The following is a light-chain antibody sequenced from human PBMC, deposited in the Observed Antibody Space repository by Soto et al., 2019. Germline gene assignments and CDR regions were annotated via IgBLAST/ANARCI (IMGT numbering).Light chain of an antibody. Sequence: DIQMTQSPSTLYASIGDRITISCRASQNIDSWLAWYQQRPGKAPTLLIYSASNLESGVPSRFSGSGSGTDFTLTITSLQPDDVATYFCQQYSEYARSVGQGPQV. CDR2: SAS. CDR3: QQYSEYARS. CDR1: QNIDSW. J-gene: IGKJ1*01. V-gene: IGKV1-5*03.